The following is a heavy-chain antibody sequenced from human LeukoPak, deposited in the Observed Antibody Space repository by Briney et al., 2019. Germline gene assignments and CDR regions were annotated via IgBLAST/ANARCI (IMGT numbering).Heavy chain of an antibody. CDR3: AREDVVVIATPDY. Sequence: GGSLRLSCAASGFTFSSYSMTWVRQAPGKGLEWLSSFTSRSRNIYYADSVKGRFTISRDNAKNSLYLQMNSLRAEDTAVYYCAREDVVVIATPDYWGQGTLVTVSS. V-gene: IGHV3-21*01. D-gene: IGHD2-21*01. CDR2: FTSRSRNI. J-gene: IGHJ4*02. CDR1: GFTFSSYS.